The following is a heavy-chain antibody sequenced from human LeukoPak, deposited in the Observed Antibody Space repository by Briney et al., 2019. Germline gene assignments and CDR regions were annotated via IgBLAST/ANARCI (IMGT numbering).Heavy chain of an antibody. CDR3: ARGPFGVLLSAFDI. Sequence: SETLSLTCTVSGYSISSGYYWGWIRQPPGKGLEWIGNIYHSGSTYSNPSLKSRVIISVDTSKNQFSLKLSSVTAADTAVYWCARGPFGVLLSAFDIWGQETMVTISS. CDR1: GYSISSGYY. V-gene: IGHV4-38-2*02. J-gene: IGHJ3*02. CDR2: IYHSGST. D-gene: IGHD3-3*01.